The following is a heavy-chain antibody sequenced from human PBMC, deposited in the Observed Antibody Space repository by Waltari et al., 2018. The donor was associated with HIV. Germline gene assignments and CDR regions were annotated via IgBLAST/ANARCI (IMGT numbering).Heavy chain of an antibody. CDR1: GFPFSTYW. D-gene: IGHD4-17*01. CDR2: INGNGIPT. Sequence: EVRLVESGGGLVQPGGSLRLSCAASGFPFSTYWMHWVRQVPGKGLGWGSRINGNGIPTTYADSVKGRFTISRDNAKNTLYLQMNSLRAEDTAVYYCARADSGDYRLVFDLWGQGTMVTVSS. CDR3: ARADSGDYRLVFDL. J-gene: IGHJ3*01. V-gene: IGHV3-74*01.